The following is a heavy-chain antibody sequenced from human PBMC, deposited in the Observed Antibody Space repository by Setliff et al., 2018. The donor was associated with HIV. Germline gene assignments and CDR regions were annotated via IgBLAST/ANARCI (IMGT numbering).Heavy chain of an antibody. CDR2: TNPASGDT. J-gene: IGHJ6*02. CDR1: GYSFTTYD. CDR3: ARAFVEVTPHYALDV. D-gene: IGHD2-21*02. V-gene: IGHV1-8*02. Sequence: ASVKVSCKTSGYSFTTYDINWVRQAAGQGLEWMGWTNPASGDTGSAQKFQGRLTMTRDTSIDTAYMELSSLSSDDSAVYFCARAFVEVTPHYALDVWGQGTTVTVSS.